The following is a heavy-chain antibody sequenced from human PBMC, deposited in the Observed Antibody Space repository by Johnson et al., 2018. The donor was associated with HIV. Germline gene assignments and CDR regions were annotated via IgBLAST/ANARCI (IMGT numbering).Heavy chain of an antibody. Sequence: QVRLVESGGGAVQPGGSLRLSCAASGFSFSAYGMHWVRQAPGMGLEWVAVISYDGSNKYYGDSVKGRFTISRDNSKNTLYMQMNSLRAEDTAVYYCAKDPVQGVGLDIWGQGTMVTVSS. J-gene: IGHJ3*02. CDR2: ISYDGSNK. V-gene: IGHV3-30*18. CDR3: AKDPVQGVGLDI. CDR1: GFSFSAYG. D-gene: IGHD2-8*02.